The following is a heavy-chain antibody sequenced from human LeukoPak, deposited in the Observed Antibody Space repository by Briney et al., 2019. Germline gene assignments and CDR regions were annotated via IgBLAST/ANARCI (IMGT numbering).Heavy chain of an antibody. V-gene: IGHV3-30*04. J-gene: IGHJ5*02. D-gene: IGHD1-26*01. Sequence: PGRSLRLSCAASGFTFSSYAMHWVRQAPGKGLEWVAVISYDGSNKYYADSVKGRFTISRDNSKNTLYLQMNSLRAEGTAVYYCARETSVGATNWFDPWGQGTLVTVSS. CDR3: ARETSVGATNWFDP. CDR1: GFTFSSYA. CDR2: ISYDGSNK.